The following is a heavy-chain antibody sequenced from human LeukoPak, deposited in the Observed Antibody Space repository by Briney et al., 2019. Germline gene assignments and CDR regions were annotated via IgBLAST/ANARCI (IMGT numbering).Heavy chain of an antibody. CDR3: AREEAHYYYYMDV. Sequence: ASVTVSFKSSGYTFTSYGISWVRQAPGQGLEWMGWISAYNGNTNYAQKLQGRVTMTTDTSTSTAYMELRSLRSDDTAVYYCAREEAHYYYYMDVWGKGTTVTVSS. J-gene: IGHJ6*03. CDR2: ISAYNGNT. V-gene: IGHV1-18*01. CDR1: GYTFTSYG.